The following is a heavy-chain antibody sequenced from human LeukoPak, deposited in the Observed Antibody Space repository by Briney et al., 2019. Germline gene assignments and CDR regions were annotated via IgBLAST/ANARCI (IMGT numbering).Heavy chain of an antibody. CDR1: AFTLTSYG. V-gene: IGHV3-30*19. J-gene: IGHJ4*02. Sequence: GGSLRLSCAASAFTLTSYGMHWVRQAPGKGLEWVAVISYDGSNKYYADSVKGRFTISRDNSKNTLYLQMNSLRAEDTAVYYCARDRAVRGPFDYWGQGTLVTVSS. D-gene: IGHD3-10*01. CDR3: ARDRAVRGPFDY. CDR2: ISYDGSNK.